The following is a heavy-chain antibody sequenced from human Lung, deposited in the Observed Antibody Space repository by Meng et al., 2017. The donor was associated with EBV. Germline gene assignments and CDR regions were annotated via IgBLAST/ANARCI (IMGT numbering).Heavy chain of an antibody. Sequence: QVQLVQSGSALKKPGASWKFSCKASGYTFTSYTMNGVRQAPGQGLEWMGWISCYNGDTNYAQKLQGRVTMTTDTSTNTAYMDLRSLRSDDTAVYYCARDPSNTSGRYAYFDYWGQGTLVTVSS. J-gene: IGHJ4*02. V-gene: IGHV1-18*01. CDR3: ARDPSNTSGRYAYFDY. CDR1: GYTFTSYT. D-gene: IGHD6-19*01. CDR2: ISCYNGDT.